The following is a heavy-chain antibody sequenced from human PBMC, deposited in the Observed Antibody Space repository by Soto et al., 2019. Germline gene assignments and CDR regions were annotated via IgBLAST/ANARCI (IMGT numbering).Heavy chain of an antibody. D-gene: IGHD3-9*01. CDR3: ARRNYDILTGRVPNY. Sequence: GGSLRLSCAASGFTFSSYAMSWVRQAPGKGLEWVSAISGSGGSTYYADSVKGRFTISRDNSKNTLYLQMNSLRAEDTAVYYCARRNYDILTGRVPNYWGQGTLVTVPQ. CDR2: ISGSGGST. V-gene: IGHV3-23*01. J-gene: IGHJ4*02. CDR1: GFTFSSYA.